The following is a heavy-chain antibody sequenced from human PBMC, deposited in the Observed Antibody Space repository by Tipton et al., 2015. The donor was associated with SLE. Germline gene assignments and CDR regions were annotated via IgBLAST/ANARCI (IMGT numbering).Heavy chain of an antibody. CDR3: ARGVAERLGLDF. V-gene: IGHV4-59*01. CDR2: IYFDGNS. J-gene: IGHJ4*02. CDR1: GGSIGPYY. D-gene: IGHD6-19*01. Sequence: TLSLTCTVSGGSIGPYYWHWIRQSPGKALKWIGYIYFDGNSNGRGNYNPSLKSRVTMSVDPSKMQFSLNLNSVTAADTALYFCARGVAERLGLDFWGQGSLVTVSS.